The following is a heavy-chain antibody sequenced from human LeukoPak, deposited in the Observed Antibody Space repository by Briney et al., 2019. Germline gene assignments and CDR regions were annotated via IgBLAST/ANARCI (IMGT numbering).Heavy chain of an antibody. D-gene: IGHD6-13*01. CDR1: GGSMNSFY. CDR2: IYTTGHT. CDR3: ARELASSWYYFDS. V-gene: IGHV4-4*07. Sequence: SETLSLTCTVSGGSMNSFYWNWIRQSAGKGLEWIGRIYTTGHTKYNPSLQSRVTMSVATSKNQFSLKLDFVTAADTAAYFCARELASSWYYFDSWGQGSLVTVSS. J-gene: IGHJ4*02.